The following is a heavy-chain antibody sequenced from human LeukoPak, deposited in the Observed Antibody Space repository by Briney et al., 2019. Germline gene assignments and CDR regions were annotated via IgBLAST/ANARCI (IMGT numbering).Heavy chain of an antibody. CDR1: GFTFSSYA. Sequence: GRSLRLSCAASGFTFSSYAMHWVRQAPGKGLEWVAAISYDGSNKYYADSVKGRFTISRDNSKNTLYLQMNSLRAEDTAVYYCARDRMAAYWGQGTLVTVSS. CDR2: ISYDGSNK. J-gene: IGHJ4*02. D-gene: IGHD5-24*01. V-gene: IGHV3-30*04. CDR3: ARDRMAAY.